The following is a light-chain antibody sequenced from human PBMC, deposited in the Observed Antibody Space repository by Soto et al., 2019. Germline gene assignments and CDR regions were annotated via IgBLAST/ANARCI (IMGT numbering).Light chain of an antibody. J-gene: IGKJ5*01. CDR3: QQSYSTPPT. CDR2: AAS. Sequence: DIQLTQSPSFLSASVGDRVTISCRASQGIKNFLAWYQQKSGKARKLLIYAASTLQSGVPSRFSGSGSGTDFTLTISSLQPEDFATYYCQQSYSTPPTFGQGTRLE. V-gene: IGKV1-39*01. CDR1: QGIKNF.